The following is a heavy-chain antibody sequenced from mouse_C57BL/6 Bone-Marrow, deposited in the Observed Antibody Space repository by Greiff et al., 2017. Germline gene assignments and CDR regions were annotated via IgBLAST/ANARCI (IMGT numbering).Heavy chain of an antibody. V-gene: IGHV1-69*01. CDR2: IDPSDSYT. CDR1: GYTFTSYW. Sequence: QVQLQQPGAELVMPGASVKLSCKASGYTFTSYWMHWVKQRPGQGLEWIGEIDPSDSYTNYNQKFKGKSTLTVDKSSSTAYMQLSSLTSEGSAVYSCARSVRRYFDYWGQGTTLTVSS. CDR3: ARSVRRYFDY. J-gene: IGHJ2*01.